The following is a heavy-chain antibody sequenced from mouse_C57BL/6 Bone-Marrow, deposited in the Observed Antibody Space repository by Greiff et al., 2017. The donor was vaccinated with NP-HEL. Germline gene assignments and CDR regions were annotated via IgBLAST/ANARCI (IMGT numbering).Heavy chain of an antibody. J-gene: IGHJ3*01. CDR1: GYSFTGYF. CDR2: INPYNGDT. V-gene: IGHV1-20*01. D-gene: IGHD2-5*01. CDR3: AREGCSNHDWFAY. Sequence: DVQLQESGPELVKPGDSVKISCKASGYSFTGYFMNWVMQSHGKSLEWIGRINPYNGDTFYNQKFKGKATLTVDKSSSTAHMELRSLTSEDSAVYYCAREGCSNHDWFAYWGQGTLVTVSA.